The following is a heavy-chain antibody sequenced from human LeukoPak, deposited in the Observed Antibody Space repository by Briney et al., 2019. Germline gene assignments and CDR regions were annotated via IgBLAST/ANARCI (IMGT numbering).Heavy chain of an antibody. D-gene: IGHD6-13*01. CDR1: GGSIGSYY. J-gene: IGHJ3*02. V-gene: IGHV4-59*08. Sequence: SETLSLTCTVSGGSIGSYYWSWMRQPPGKGLEWIGYIYYSGSTNYNTPLKSRVTISVDTSKNQFSLKLSSVTAADTAVYYCIAAAEGDAFDIWGQGTMVTVSS. CDR2: IYYSGST. CDR3: IAAAEGDAFDI.